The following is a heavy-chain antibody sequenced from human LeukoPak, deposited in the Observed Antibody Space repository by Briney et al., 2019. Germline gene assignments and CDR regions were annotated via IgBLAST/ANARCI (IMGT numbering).Heavy chain of an antibody. CDR2: ISSSSSYI. V-gene: IGHV3-21*01. CDR3: AKAYLYYYYMDV. CDR1: GFTFSSYS. Sequence: GGSLRLSCAASGFTFSSYSMNWVRQAPGKGLEWVSSISSSSSYIYYADSVKGRFTISRDNSKNTLYLQMNSLRAEDTAVYYCAKAYLYYYYMDVWGKGTTVTVSS. J-gene: IGHJ6*03. D-gene: IGHD3-16*01.